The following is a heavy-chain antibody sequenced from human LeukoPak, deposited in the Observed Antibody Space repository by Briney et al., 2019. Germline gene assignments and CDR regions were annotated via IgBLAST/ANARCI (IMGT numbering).Heavy chain of an antibody. CDR3: AKRGVVIRVFLVGFHKEASYFDS. D-gene: IGHD3-10*01. J-gene: IGHJ4*02. CDR2: ISGSGGNT. CDR1: GITLSNYG. V-gene: IGHV3-23*01. Sequence: GGSLRLSYAVSGITLSNYGMSWVRQAPGKGLEWVSGISGSGGNTYYADSAKGRFTISRDNSKNTLYLQMNSLRAEDTAVYFCAKRGVVIRVFLVGFHKEASYFDSWGQGALVTVSS.